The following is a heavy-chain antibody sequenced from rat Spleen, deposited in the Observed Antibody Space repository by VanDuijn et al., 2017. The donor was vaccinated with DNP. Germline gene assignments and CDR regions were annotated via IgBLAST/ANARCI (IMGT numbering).Heavy chain of an antibody. D-gene: IGHD1-11*01. Sequence: EVQLVESGGGLVQPGGSLKVSCVASGFTFSSYVMHWFRQAPENGIEWLAFINTDSSHTHYAETVKGRFTISRDNAKNTVDIQLSSLRSEDTAMYYCARERDYGRFFDYWGQGVMVTVSS. CDR2: INTDSSHT. CDR3: ARERDYGRFFDY. V-gene: IGHV5-41*01. J-gene: IGHJ2*01. CDR1: GFTFSSYV.